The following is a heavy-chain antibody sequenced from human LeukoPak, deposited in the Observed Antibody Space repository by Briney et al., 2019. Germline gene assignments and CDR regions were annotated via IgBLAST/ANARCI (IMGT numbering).Heavy chain of an antibody. Sequence: ASVKVSCKASGYTFTSYYMHWVRQAPGQGLEWMGIINPSGGSTSYAQKFQGRVTMTRDTSISTAYMELSRLRSDDTAVYYCARASRGSGYDPRYNWFDPWGQGTLVTVSS. CDR3: ARASRGSGYDPRYNWFDP. CDR2: INPSGGST. V-gene: IGHV1-46*01. D-gene: IGHD5-12*01. J-gene: IGHJ5*02. CDR1: GYTFTSYY.